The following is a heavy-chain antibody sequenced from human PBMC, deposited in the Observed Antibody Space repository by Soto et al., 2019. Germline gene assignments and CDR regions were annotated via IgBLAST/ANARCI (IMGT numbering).Heavy chain of an antibody. V-gene: IGHV3-48*03. CDR3: ARDLRVVVPAAIYWYFDL. D-gene: IGHD2-2*02. CDR1: GFTFSSYE. J-gene: IGHJ2*01. Sequence: EVQLVESGGGLVQPGGSLRLSCAASGFTFSSYEMNRVRQAPGKGLEWVSYISSSGSTIYYADSVKGRFTISRDNAKNSLYLQMNSLRAEDTAVYYCARDLRVVVPAAIYWYFDLWGRGTLVTVSS. CDR2: ISSSGSTI.